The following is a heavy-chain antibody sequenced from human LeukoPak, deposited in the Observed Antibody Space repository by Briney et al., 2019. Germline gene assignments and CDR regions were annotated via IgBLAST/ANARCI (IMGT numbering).Heavy chain of an antibody. V-gene: IGHV3-21*01. J-gene: IGHJ4*02. CDR1: GFTFSTYN. CDR3: ARGPSGYHNT. CDR2: ITSSSSYI. Sequence: GGSLRLSCAASGFTFSTYNMNWVRHAPGKGLEWISSITSSSSYIYYADSVKGRFTISRDNAKNTLYLQMNSLRAEDTAVYYCARGPSGYHNTGGQGTLVTVSS. D-gene: IGHD5-12*01.